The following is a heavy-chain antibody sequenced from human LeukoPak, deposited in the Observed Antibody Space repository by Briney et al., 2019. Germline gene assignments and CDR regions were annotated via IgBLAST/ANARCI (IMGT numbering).Heavy chain of an antibody. CDR1: GFTFSSYW. CDR3: ARVYSSGWYGGSYYYYMDV. CDR2: IKHDGSEK. D-gene: IGHD6-19*01. Sequence: PGGSLRLSCAASGFTFSSYWMSWVRQAPGKGLEWVASIKHDGSEKYYVDSVKGRFTISRDNAKNSLYLQMNSLRAEDTAVYYCARVYSSGWYGGSYYYYMDVWGKGTTVTVSS. V-gene: IGHV3-7*01. J-gene: IGHJ6*03.